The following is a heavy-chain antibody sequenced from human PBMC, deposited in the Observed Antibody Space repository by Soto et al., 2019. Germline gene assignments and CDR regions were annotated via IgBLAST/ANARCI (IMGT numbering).Heavy chain of an antibody. J-gene: IGHJ4*02. CDR1: GGSISSGGYY. Sequence: QVQLQESGPGLVKPSQTLSLTCTVSGGSISSGGYYWSWIRQHPGKGLEWIGYIYYSGSTYYNPSLKSRVTIAVDTSKNQFSLKLSSVTAADTAVYYCARDNYGSGSYVDYWGQGTLVTVSS. CDR2: IYYSGST. CDR3: ARDNYGSGSYVDY. D-gene: IGHD3-10*01. V-gene: IGHV4-31*03.